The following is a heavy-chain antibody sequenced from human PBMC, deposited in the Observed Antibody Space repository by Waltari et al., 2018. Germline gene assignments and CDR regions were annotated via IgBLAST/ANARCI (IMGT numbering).Heavy chain of an antibody. V-gene: IGHV1-69-2*01. Sequence: EVQLVQSGAEVKKPGATVKISCKASGYTFTDYYMHWVQQAPGKGLEWMGRVDPEDGETINAEKCQGRVTITADTSTDTAYMELSSLRSEDTAVYYCATGSGIAVAGPDYWGQGTLVTVSS. CDR2: VDPEDGET. CDR3: ATGSGIAVAGPDY. D-gene: IGHD6-19*01. CDR1: GYTFTDYY. J-gene: IGHJ4*02.